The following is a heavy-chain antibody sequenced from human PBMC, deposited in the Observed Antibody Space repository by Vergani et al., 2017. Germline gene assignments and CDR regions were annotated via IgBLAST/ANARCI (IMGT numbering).Heavy chain of an antibody. V-gene: IGHV3-23*01. CDR2: ISGSGVSA. CDR1: EFTFSNYA. CDR3: EKQYFVSGNYLLDY. D-gene: IGHD3-10*01. Sequence: EVQLLESGGGLVQPGGSLRLTCAASEFTFSNYAMNWVRQAPGKGREWVSGISGSGVSAYYTDSVTGPFTISRDNSKNMLFLQMNNLRTEDTAIYYWEKQYFVSGNYLLDYGGKGTLVTVS. J-gene: IGHJ4*02.